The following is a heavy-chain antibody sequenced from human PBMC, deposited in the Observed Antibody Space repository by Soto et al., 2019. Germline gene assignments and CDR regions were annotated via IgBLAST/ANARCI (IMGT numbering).Heavy chain of an antibody. CDR1: GGSISSSSYY. V-gene: IGHV4-39*01. CDR3: ARHQPDSRFGELFYYYYMDV. CDR2: IYYSGST. J-gene: IGHJ6*03. Sequence: SETLSLTCTVPGGSISSSSYYWGWIRQPPGKGLEWIGSIYYSGSTYYNPSLKSRVTISVDTSKNQFSLKLSSVTAADTAVYYCARHQPDSRFGELFYYYYMDVWGKGTTVTVSS. D-gene: IGHD3-10*01.